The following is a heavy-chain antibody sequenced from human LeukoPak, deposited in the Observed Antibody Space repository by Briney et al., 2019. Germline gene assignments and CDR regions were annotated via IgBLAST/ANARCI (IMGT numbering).Heavy chain of an antibody. CDR1: GGTFSSYA. D-gene: IGHD2-15*01. V-gene: IGHV1-69*05. Sequence: GASVKVSCKAFGGTFSSYAISWVRQAPGQGLEWMGRIIPIFGTANYAQKFQGRVTITTDESTSTAYMELSSLRSEDTAVYYCARDLGGSSGYWGQGTLVTVSS. CDR2: IIPIFGTA. CDR3: ARDLGGSSGY. J-gene: IGHJ4*02.